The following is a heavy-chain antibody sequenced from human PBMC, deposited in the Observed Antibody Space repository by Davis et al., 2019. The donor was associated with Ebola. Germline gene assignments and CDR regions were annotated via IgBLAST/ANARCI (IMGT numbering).Heavy chain of an antibody. J-gene: IGHJ4*02. CDR1: GFTFSSYA. D-gene: IGHD3-10*01. CDR3: ARADNMVRGAPVDY. Sequence: GESLKISCAASGFTFSSYAMSWVRQAPGKGLEWVSAISGSGGSTYYADSVKGRFTISRDNAKNSLYLQMDSLRAEDTAIYYCARADNMVRGAPVDYWGQGILVTVSS. V-gene: IGHV3-23*01. CDR2: ISGSGGST.